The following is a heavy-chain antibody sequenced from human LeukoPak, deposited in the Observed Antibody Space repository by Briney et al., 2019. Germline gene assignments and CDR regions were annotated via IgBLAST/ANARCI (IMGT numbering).Heavy chain of an antibody. CDR3: ARGQITRTVNIDF. D-gene: IGHD4-17*01. CDR2: ISGSSSHT. Sequence: GGSLRLSCAASGFTFSGYYMNWIRQTPGKGLERVSCISGSSSHTDYADSVKGRFTISRDNAKNSLYLQMNSLRAEDTAVYYCARGQITRTVNIDFWGQGTLVTVSS. CDR1: GFTFSGYY. V-gene: IGHV3-11*05. J-gene: IGHJ4*02.